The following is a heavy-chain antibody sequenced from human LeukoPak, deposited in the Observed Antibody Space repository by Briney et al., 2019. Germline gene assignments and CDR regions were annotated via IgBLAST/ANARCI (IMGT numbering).Heavy chain of an antibody. CDR1: GGSISSSSYY. J-gene: IGHJ5*02. CDR2: IYYSGST. V-gene: IGHV4-39*07. Sequence: SETLSLTCTVSGGSISSSSYYGGWIRQPPGKGLEWIGSIYYSGSTYYNPSLKSRVTISVDKSKNQFSLKLSSVTAADTAVYYCALVGGVLSGLIWFDPWGQGTLVTVSS. CDR3: ALVGGVLSGLIWFDP. D-gene: IGHD1-26*01.